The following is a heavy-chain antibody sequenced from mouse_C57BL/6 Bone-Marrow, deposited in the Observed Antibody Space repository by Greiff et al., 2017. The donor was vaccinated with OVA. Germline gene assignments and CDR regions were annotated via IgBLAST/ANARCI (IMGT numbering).Heavy chain of an antibody. V-gene: IGHV5-9-1*02. CDR1: GFTFSSYA. Sequence: EVKLQESGEGLVKPGGSLKLSCAASGFTFSSYAMSWVRQTPEKRLEWVAYISSGGDYIYYADTVKGRFTISRDNATNTLYLQMSGLKSEYTAIYYCTRGGYFDYWGQGTTLTVSS. CDR3: TRGGYFDY. CDR2: ISSGGDYI. J-gene: IGHJ2*01.